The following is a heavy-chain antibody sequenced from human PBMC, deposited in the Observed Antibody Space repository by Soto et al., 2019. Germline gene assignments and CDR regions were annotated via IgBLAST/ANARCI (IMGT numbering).Heavy chain of an antibody. CDR3: AKDITGGYDFEGVDY. V-gene: IGHV3-9*01. Sequence: LRLSCAASGFIFDDYAMHWVRQVPGKGLEWLSGISWNSGRKEYADSVKGRFTISRDNAKNSLYLQMNSLRAEDTALYYCAKDITGGYDFEGVDYWGQGSLVTVSS. J-gene: IGHJ4*02. D-gene: IGHD5-12*01. CDR2: ISWNSGRK. CDR1: GFIFDDYA.